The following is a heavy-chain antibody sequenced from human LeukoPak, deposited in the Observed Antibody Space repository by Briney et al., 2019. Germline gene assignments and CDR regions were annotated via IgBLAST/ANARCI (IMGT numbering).Heavy chain of an antibody. CDR2: ISGSGGST. CDR1: GFTFSSYA. Sequence: GGSLRLSCAASGFTFSSYAMSWVRQAPGKGLEWVSAISGSGGSTYYADSVKGRFTISRDNSKNTLYLQMNSLRAEDTAVYYCAKDKSYYDSSGYYYWFYPWGQGTLVTVSS. CDR3: AKDKSYYDSSGYYYWFYP. V-gene: IGHV3-23*01. J-gene: IGHJ5*02. D-gene: IGHD3-22*01.